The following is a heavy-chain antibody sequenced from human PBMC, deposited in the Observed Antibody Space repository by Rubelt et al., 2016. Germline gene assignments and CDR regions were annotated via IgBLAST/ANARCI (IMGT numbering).Heavy chain of an antibody. CDR2: ISYDGSNK. D-gene: IGHD5-18*01. V-gene: IGHV3-30*07. J-gene: IGHJ4*02. CDR3: AKERGYSYGYYFDY. Sequence: VAVISYDGSNKYYADSVKGRFTISRDNSKNTLYLQMNSLRAEDTAVYYCAKERGYSYGYYFDYWGQGTLVTVSS.